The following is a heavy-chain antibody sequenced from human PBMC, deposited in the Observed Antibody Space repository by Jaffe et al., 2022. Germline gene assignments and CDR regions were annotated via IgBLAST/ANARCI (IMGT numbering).Heavy chain of an antibody. D-gene: IGHD6-19*01. Sequence: EVQLVESGGGLVQPGGSLRLSCAASGFTFSSYWMSWVRQAPGKGLEWVANIKQDGSEKYYVDSVKGRFTISRDNAKNSLYLQMNSLRAEDTAVYYCARDQGSGWSNWFDPWGQGTLVTVSS. V-gene: IGHV3-7*01. J-gene: IGHJ5*02. CDR1: GFTFSSYW. CDR2: IKQDGSEK. CDR3: ARDQGSGWSNWFDP.